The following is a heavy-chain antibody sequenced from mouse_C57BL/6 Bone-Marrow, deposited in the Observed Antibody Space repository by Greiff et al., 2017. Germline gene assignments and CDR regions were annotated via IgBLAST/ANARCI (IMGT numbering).Heavy chain of an antibody. CDR3: APTAQATLYYFDY. V-gene: IGHV14-2*01. Sequence: EVQLVESGAELVKPGASVKLSCTASGFNIKDYYMHWVKQRTEQGLEWIGRIDPEDGETKYAPKFQGKATITADTSSNTAYLQLSSLTSEDTAVYYCAPTAQATLYYFDYWGQGTTLTVSS. J-gene: IGHJ2*01. CDR1: GFNIKDYY. CDR2: IDPEDGET. D-gene: IGHD3-2*02.